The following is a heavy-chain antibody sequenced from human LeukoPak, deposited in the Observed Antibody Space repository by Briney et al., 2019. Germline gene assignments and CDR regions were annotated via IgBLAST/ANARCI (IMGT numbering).Heavy chain of an antibody. CDR2: ISYDGSNR. D-gene: IGHD2-2*01. CDR1: GFTFNRYT. J-gene: IGHJ3*02. Sequence: PGGSLRLSCAASGFTFNRYTMYWVRQAPGKGLEWVTLISYDGSNRYYAGSVKGRFTISRDDSKKTLYLEMNSLRPEDTAVYYCARGVVVPADIWGQGTMVTVSS. CDR3: ARGVVVPADI. V-gene: IGHV3-30-3*01.